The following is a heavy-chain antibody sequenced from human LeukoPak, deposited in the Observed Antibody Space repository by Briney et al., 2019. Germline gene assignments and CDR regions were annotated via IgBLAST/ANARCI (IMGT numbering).Heavy chain of an antibody. Sequence: PSETLSLTCAVYGGFFRGYYWSWIRQPPGKGLEWIGEINHSGSTNYNPSLKSRVTISVDTSKNQFSLKLSSVTAADTAVYYCARSIVVVVAAWFDYWGQGTLVTVSS. CDR3: ARSIVVVVAAWFDY. CDR1: GGFFRGYY. V-gene: IGHV4-34*01. CDR2: INHSGST. J-gene: IGHJ4*02. D-gene: IGHD2-15*01.